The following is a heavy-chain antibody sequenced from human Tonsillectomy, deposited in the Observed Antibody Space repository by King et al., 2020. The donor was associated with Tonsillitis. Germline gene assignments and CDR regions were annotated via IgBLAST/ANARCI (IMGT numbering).Heavy chain of an antibody. Sequence: VQLVESGGGLVQPGGSLRLSCAASGLTLSTSWMSWVRQAPGKGLEWVAKINPDGSEKNYVDSVKGRFTFSRDNARNSLYLQMNSLRAEDTAVYYCVKGGGSGWPSDSWGQGALVTVSS. CDR1: GLTLSTSW. J-gene: IGHJ4*02. CDR3: VKGGGSGWPSDS. D-gene: IGHD6-19*01. V-gene: IGHV3-7*03. CDR2: INPDGSEK.